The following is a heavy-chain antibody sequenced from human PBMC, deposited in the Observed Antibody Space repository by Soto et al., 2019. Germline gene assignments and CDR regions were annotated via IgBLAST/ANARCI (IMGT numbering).Heavy chain of an antibody. V-gene: IGHV4-34*01. J-gene: IGHJ6*03. Sequence: SETLSLTCAVYGGSFGGYYWSWIRQPPGKGLEWIGEINHSGSTNYNPSLKSRVTISVDTSKNQFSLKLSSVTAADTAVYYCARGHGWNYYYYYMDVWGKGTTVTVSS. CDR2: INHSGST. CDR3: ARGHGWNYYYYYMDV. CDR1: GGSFGGYY.